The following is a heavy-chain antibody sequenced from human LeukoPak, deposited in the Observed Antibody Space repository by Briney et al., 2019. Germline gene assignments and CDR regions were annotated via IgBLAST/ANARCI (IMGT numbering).Heavy chain of an antibody. D-gene: IGHD3-3*01. Sequence: PGGSLRLSCAASGFTFSSYSMNWVRQAPGKGLEWIGSIYYSGSTYNNSSLKSRVTISVDTSKNQFSLKLSSVTAADTAVYYCARDDGPPIFGVVKHPFDYWGQGTLVTVSS. CDR3: ARDDGPPIFGVVKHPFDY. CDR1: GFTFSSYS. CDR2: IYYSGST. V-gene: IGHV4-39*07. J-gene: IGHJ4*02.